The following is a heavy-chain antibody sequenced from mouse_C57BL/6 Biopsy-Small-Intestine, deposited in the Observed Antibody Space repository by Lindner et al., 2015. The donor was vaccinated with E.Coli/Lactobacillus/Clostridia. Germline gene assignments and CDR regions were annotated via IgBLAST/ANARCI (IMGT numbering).Heavy chain of an antibody. Sequence: VQLQESGPELVKPGASVKISCKASGYALNNSWMNWVTQRPGKGLEWIGRIYLGDGSINYNGKFKGKATLTADSSSSTAYLQLSSLTSEDSAVYFCARYPFYYGTSYGYFDVWGTGTTVTVSS. CDR2: IYLGDGSI. CDR1: GYALNNSW. V-gene: IGHV1-82*01. J-gene: IGHJ1*03. CDR3: ARYPFYYGTSYGYFDV. D-gene: IGHD1-1*01.